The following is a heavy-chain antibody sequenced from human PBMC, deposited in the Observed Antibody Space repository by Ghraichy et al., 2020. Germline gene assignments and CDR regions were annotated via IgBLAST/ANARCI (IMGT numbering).Heavy chain of an antibody. CDR3: AMGYCSGGSCYSEYDNWFDP. Sequence: SETLSLTCAVYGGSFSGYYWSWIRQPPGKGLEWIGEINHSGSTNYNPSLKSRVTISVDTSKNQFSLKLSSVTAADTAVYYCAMGYCSGGSCYSEYDNWFDPWGQGTLVTVSS. V-gene: IGHV4-34*01. D-gene: IGHD2-15*01. J-gene: IGHJ5*02. CDR2: INHSGST. CDR1: GGSFSGYY.